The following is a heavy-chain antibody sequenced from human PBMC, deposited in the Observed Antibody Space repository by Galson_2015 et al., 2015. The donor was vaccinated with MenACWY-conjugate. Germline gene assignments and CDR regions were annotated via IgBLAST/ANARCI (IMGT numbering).Heavy chain of an antibody. CDR2: IYHSGST. CDR3: ARRGPGSDFWSGYYSFDY. V-gene: IGHV4-4*02. D-gene: IGHD3-3*01. Sequence: CAVSGGSISSSNWWSWVRQPPGKGLEWIGEIYHSGSTNYNPSLKSRVSISVDKSKNQFSLKLSSMTAADTAVYYCARRGPGSDFWSGYYSFDYWGQGTLVTVSS. J-gene: IGHJ4*02. CDR1: GGSISSSNW.